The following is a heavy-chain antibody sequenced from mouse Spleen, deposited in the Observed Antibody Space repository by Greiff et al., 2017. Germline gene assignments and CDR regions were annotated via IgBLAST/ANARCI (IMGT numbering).Heavy chain of an antibody. CDR3: ARTLKVVATDWFAY. CDR1: GYAFSSSW. J-gene: IGHJ3*01. V-gene: IGHV1-82*01. Sequence: VQLQESGPELVKPGASVKISCKASGYAFSSSWMNWVKQRPGKGLEWIGRIYPGDGDTNYNGKFKSKATLTVDKPSSTAFMQLSSLTSEDSAVYYCARTLKVVATDWFAYWGQGTLVTVSA. D-gene: IGHD1-1*01. CDR2: IYPGDGDT.